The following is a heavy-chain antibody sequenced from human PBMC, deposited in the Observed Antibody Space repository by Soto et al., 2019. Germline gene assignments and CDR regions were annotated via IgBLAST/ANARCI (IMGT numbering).Heavy chain of an antibody. CDR1: GFTFSSYW. V-gene: IGHV3-7*01. D-gene: IGHD3-22*01. CDR2: INQDGSEK. J-gene: IGHJ4*02. CDR3: ARGYYYESSGFYGY. Sequence: GGSLRLSCAASGFTFSSYWMSWVRQAPGKGLEWVANINQDGSEKYFLDSVKGRFTISRDNAKNSLYLQMNSLRAEDAAVYYCARGYYYESSGFYGYWGQGTLVTVSS.